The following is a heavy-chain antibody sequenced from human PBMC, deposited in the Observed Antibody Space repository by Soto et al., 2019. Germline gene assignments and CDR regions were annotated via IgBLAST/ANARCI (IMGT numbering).Heavy chain of an antibody. CDR3: ATPPDVGTAMEYYYYGMDV. CDR2: IIPIFGTA. V-gene: IGHV1-69*01. Sequence: QVQLVQSGAEVKKPGSSVKVSCKASGGTFSSYAISWVRQAPGQGLEWMGGIIPIFGTANYAQKFQGRVTITADESTGTAYMELSSLRSEDTAVYYCATPPDVGTAMEYYYYGMDVWGQGTTVTVSS. CDR1: GGTFSSYA. D-gene: IGHD5-18*01. J-gene: IGHJ6*02.